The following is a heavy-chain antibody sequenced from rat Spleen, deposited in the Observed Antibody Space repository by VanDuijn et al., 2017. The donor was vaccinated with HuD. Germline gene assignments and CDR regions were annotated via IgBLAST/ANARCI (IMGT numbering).Heavy chain of an antibody. Sequence: EVQLVESGGGLVQPGRSLKLSCAASGFTFSNYGMHWIRQAPTKGLEWVASISPSGGSTYYRDSVKGRFTISRDNAKRTLYLQMDSLRSEDTATFYCTREAGLPFHYFDYWGQGVMVPVSS. J-gene: IGHJ2*01. V-gene: IGHV5-19*01. D-gene: IGHD1-4*01. CDR1: GFTFSNYG. CDR2: ISPSGGST. CDR3: TREAGLPFHYFDY.